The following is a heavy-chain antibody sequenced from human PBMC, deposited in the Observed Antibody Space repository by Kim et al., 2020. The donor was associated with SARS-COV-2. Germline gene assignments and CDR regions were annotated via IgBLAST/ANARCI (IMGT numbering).Heavy chain of an antibody. CDR2: VSGDASIT. CDR1: GFTSRTYW. D-gene: IGHD1-1*01. Sequence: GGSLRLSCAASGFTSRTYWINWVRQTPGKGLVWVSRVSGDASITHYADSVKGRFTMSRDNAENTVYPQMNSLRGDDTAVYYCARGMFRNGLDVWGQGTTVTVSS. J-gene: IGHJ6*02. CDR3: ARGMFRNGLDV. V-gene: IGHV3-74*01.